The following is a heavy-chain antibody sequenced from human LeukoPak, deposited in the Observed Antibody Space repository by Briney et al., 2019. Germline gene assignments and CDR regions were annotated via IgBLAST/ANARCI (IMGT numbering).Heavy chain of an antibody. V-gene: IGHV3-23*01. Sequence: GGSLRLSCAASGFTFSSYAMNWVRQAPGKGLEWVSGISGSGGSTYYADSVKGRFTISRDNSKNTMYLQVNSLRAEDTAVYYCARGGHRSGWYYYYYMDVWGKGTTVTVSS. D-gene: IGHD6-19*01. CDR1: GFTFSSYA. J-gene: IGHJ6*03. CDR3: ARGGHRSGWYYYYYMDV. CDR2: ISGSGGST.